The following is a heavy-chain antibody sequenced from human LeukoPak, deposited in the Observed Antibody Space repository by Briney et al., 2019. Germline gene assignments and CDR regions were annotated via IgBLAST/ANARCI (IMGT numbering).Heavy chain of an antibody. Sequence: GGSLRLSCAASGFTFSSYWMSWVRQALGKGLEWVANIKQDGSEKYYVDSVKGRFTISRDNAKNSLYLQMNSLRAEDTAVYYCARDIVVVPAATTYYYGMDVWGQGTTVTVSS. D-gene: IGHD2-2*01. CDR2: IKQDGSEK. V-gene: IGHV3-7*01. J-gene: IGHJ6*02. CDR3: ARDIVVVPAATTYYYGMDV. CDR1: GFTFSSYW.